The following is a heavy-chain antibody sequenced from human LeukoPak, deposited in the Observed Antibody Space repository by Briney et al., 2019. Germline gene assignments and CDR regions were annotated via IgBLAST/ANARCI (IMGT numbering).Heavy chain of an antibody. V-gene: IGHV4-39*01. CDR1: GGTISSSSYY. CDR2: IYYSGST. CDR3: ARHDYAGNWFDP. J-gene: IGHJ5*02. D-gene: IGHD4-17*01. Sequence: SETLSLTCTVSGGTISSSSYYWGWIRQPPGKGLEWIGSIYYSGSTYYNPSLKSRVTISVDTSKNQFSLKLSSVTAADTAVYYCARHDYAGNWFDPWGQGTLVTVSS.